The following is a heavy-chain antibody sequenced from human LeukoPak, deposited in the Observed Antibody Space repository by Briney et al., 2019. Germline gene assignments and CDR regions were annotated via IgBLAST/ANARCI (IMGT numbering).Heavy chain of an antibody. Sequence: SQTLSLTCAISGDSVSSRNIAWNWIRQSPSRGLEWLGRIYYTSKWNYDYVISMKGRTTINPDTSKNQFSLQLNSVTPEDTAIYYCARDKSLAFDFWGQGTVVTVSS. D-gene: IGHD3-16*02. V-gene: IGHV6-1*01. J-gene: IGHJ3*01. CDR1: GDSVSSRNIA. CDR2: IYYTSKWNY. CDR3: ARDKSLAFDF.